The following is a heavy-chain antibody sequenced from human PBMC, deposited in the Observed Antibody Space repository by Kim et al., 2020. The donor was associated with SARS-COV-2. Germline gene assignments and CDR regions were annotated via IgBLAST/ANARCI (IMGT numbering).Heavy chain of an antibody. CDR2: IIPIFGTA. CDR1: GGTFSSYA. V-gene: IGHV1-69*13. J-gene: IGHJ6*02. D-gene: IGHD5-12*01. CDR3: ARDSEDSGYDTTPNYYGMDV. Sequence: SVKVSCKASGGTFSSYAISWVRQAPGQGLEWMGGIIPIFGTANYAQKFQGRVTITADESTSTAYMELSSLRSEDTAVYYCARDSEDSGYDTTPNYYGMDVWGQGTTVTVSS.